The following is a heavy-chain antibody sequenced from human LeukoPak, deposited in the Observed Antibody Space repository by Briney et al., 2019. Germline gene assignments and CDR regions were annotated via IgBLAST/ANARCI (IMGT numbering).Heavy chain of an antibody. V-gene: IGHV1-2*02. J-gene: IGHJ6*03. Sequence: ASVKVSCKASGYTFTGYYMHWVRQAPGQGLEWMEWINPNSGGTNYAQKFQGRVTMTRDTSISTAYMELSRLRSDGTAVYYCASDCSSTSCYTPYYSYYYMDVWGKGTTVTVSS. CDR1: GYTFTGYY. CDR3: ASDCSSTSCYTPYYSYYYMDV. CDR2: INPNSGGT. D-gene: IGHD2-2*02.